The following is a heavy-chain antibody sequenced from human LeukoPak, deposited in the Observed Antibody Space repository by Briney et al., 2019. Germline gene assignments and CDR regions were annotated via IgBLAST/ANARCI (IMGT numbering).Heavy chain of an antibody. J-gene: IGHJ4*02. CDR1: GYTFTSYG. D-gene: IGHD3-10*01. CDR3: PRGYYGSGSYPYFDY. V-gene: IGHV1-18*01. Sequence: ASVKLSCKASGYTFTSYGISWVRQPPGQGLEWMRWISAYNGNTNYAQKLQGRVAMTTDKSKSTAYMELSSVRSEDTGVYYCPRGYYGSGSYPYFDYWGQGTLVIVSS. CDR2: ISAYNGNT.